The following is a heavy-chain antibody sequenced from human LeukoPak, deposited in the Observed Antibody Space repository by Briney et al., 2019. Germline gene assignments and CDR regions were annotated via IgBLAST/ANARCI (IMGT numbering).Heavy chain of an antibody. CDR3: AKTSITISGLVVSGFDM. V-gene: IGHV1-18*01. J-gene: IGHJ3*02. Sequence: ASVKVSCRTSGYTFTNYGVSWLRQAPGQGLEWMGWISGYNGNTNYAQSFQGRVSVTADTSTSTVYLELRGLRSDDTAVYYCAKTSITISGLVVSGFDMWGQGTMVTVSS. CDR1: GYTFTNYG. D-gene: IGHD3-3*01. CDR2: ISGYNGNT.